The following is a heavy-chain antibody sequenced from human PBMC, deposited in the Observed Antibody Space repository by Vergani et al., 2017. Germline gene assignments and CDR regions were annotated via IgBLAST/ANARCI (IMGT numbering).Heavy chain of an antibody. Sequence: QVQLVQSGAEVKKPGSSVKVSCKPSGGTFSSYAISWVRQAPGQGLGWMGRIIPIFGTANYAQKFQGRVTITADESTTTAYMELSSLRSEDTAMYYCARDNYYGWGSYPLGYYYGMDVWGQGTTVTVSS. D-gene: IGHD3-10*01. CDR1: GGTFSSYA. V-gene: IGHV1-69*13. CDR3: ARDNYYGWGSYPLGYYYGMDV. J-gene: IGHJ6*02. CDR2: IIPIFGTA.